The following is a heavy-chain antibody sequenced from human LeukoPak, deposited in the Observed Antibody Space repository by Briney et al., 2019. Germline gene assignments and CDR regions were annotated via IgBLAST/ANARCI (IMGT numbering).Heavy chain of an antibody. J-gene: IGHJ2*01. Sequence: GGSLRLSCAASGFTFSDYYMTWIRQAPGKGLEWLSYINTGSTYTNYANSVKGRFTISRDNAKNSLYLQLNSLRAEDTAVYYCTREDNWYFDLWGCGTLVTVSS. CDR3: TREDNWYFDL. V-gene: IGHV3-11*05. CDR2: INTGSTYT. CDR1: GFTFSDYY.